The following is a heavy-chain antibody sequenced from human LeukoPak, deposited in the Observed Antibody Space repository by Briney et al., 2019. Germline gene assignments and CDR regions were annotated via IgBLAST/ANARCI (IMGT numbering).Heavy chain of an antibody. Sequence: GGSLRLSCAASGFTFSNAWMSWVRQAPGKGLEWVGRIKSKTDGGTTDYAAPVKGRFTISRDDSKNTLYLQMNSLKTEDTAVYYCTTETYYDFWSGYPGAFDIWGQGTMVTVSS. CDR1: GFTFSNAW. CDR3: TTETYYDFWSGYPGAFDI. CDR2: IKSKTDGGTT. D-gene: IGHD3-3*01. J-gene: IGHJ3*02. V-gene: IGHV3-15*01.